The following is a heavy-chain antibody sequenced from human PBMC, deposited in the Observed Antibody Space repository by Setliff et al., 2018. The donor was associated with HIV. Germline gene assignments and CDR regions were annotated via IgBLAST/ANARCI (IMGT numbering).Heavy chain of an antibody. Sequence: ASVKVSCKASGGTLSIYTINLVRQATGQGLEWMGWMNPNSGNTGYAQKFQGRVTMTRNTSISTAYMELSSLRSEDTAVYYCAREFGAGIRQIVAGEFYYMDVWAKGPRSPSP. CDR2: MNPNSGNT. CDR1: GGTLSIYT. CDR3: AREFGAGIRQIVAGEFYYMDV. D-gene: IGHD5-12*01. V-gene: IGHV1-8*02. J-gene: IGHJ6*03.